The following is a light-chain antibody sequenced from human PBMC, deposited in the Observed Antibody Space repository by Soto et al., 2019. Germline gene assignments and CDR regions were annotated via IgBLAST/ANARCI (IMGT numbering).Light chain of an antibody. J-gene: IGKJ5*01. CDR2: GAS. CDR3: QLYGGSLIT. V-gene: IGKV3-20*01. CDR1: RSINSAN. Sequence: EFVLTQSPGTLSLSPGESATLSCRASRSINSANIAWYQQKPRQPPRLLIYGASSRATGIPDRFSGSGSGTDFTLTISILEPEDFAVDYCQLYGGSLITFGQGTRLEIK.